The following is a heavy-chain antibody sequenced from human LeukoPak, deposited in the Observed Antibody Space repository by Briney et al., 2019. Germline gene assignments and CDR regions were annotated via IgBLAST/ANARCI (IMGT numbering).Heavy chain of an antibody. J-gene: IGHJ3*02. V-gene: IGHV4-34*01. CDR1: GGSFSGYF. D-gene: IGHD3-9*01. CDR3: ATYYDILTGYYAFDI. CDR2: INPSGST. Sequence: PSETLSLTCAVYGGSFSGYFWTWIRQSPGKGLEWIGEINPSGSTYNNPSLKSRLTISRDTSKNQFSLRLSSVTAADTAMYYCATYYDILTGYYAFDIWGQGTMVTVSS.